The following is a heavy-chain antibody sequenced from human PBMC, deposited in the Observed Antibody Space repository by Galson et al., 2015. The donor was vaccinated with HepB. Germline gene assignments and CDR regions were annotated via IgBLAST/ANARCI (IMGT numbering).Heavy chain of an antibody. CDR1: GGSMTRTDYY. J-gene: IGHJ6*02. CDR3: ASSYGSLFV. D-gene: IGHD3-10*01. V-gene: IGHV4-39*01. CDR2: TYHSGGT. Sequence: ETLSLTCIVSGGSMTRTDYYWNWIRQTPGKGLEWIGNTYHSGGTSSNPSLRSRVIISVDTSKNQFSLKLISVTAADTAVYYCASSYGSLFVWGQGTTVTVSS.